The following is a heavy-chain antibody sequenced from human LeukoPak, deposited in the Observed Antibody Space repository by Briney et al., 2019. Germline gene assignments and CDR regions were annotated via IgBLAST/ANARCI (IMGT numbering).Heavy chain of an antibody. J-gene: IGHJ6*03. CDR2: IYYSGIT. CDR1: GGSISNYY. D-gene: IGHD6-25*01. CDR3: AREGLAADYYYYYMDA. V-gene: IGHV4-59*01. Sequence: SETLSLTCTVSGGSISNYYWNFIRQPPGKGLEWIGYIYYSGITNYNPSLKSRVTISVDTSKNQFSLKLSSVTAADTAVYYCAREGLAADYYYYYMDAWGKGTTVTISS.